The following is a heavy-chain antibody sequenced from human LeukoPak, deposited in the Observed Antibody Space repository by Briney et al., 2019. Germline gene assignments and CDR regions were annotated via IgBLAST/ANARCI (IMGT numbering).Heavy chain of an antibody. CDR2: INPNSGGT. D-gene: IGHD4-17*01. J-gene: IGHJ4*02. Sequence: GASVKVSCKASGGTFSSYAISWVRQAPGQGLEWMGRINPNSGGTNYAQKFQGRVTMTRDTSISTAYMELSRLRSDDTAVYYCARGTYGDYSNFDYWGQGTLVTVSS. CDR3: ARGTYGDYSNFDY. V-gene: IGHV1-2*06. CDR1: GGTFSSYA.